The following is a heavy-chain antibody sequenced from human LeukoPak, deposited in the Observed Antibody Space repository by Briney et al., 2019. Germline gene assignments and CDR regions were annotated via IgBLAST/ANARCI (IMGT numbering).Heavy chain of an antibody. J-gene: IGHJ4*02. V-gene: IGHV1-24*01. CDR1: GYTLTELS. D-gene: IGHD3-22*01. Sequence: ASVKVSCKVSGYTLTELSMHWVRQAPGKGLEWVGSFDPEDGETIYAQKFQGRVTMTEDTSTDTAYMELSSLRSEDTAVYYCATGRPIRPYYYDSSGYYSPFDYWGQGTLVTVSS. CDR2: FDPEDGET. CDR3: ATGRPIRPYYYDSSGYYSPFDY.